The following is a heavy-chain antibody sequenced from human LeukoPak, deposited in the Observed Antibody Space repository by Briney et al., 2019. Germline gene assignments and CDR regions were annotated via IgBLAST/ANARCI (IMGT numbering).Heavy chain of an antibody. Sequence: SETLPLTCAVYGGSFSGYYWSWIRQPPGKGLEWIGEINHSGSTNYNPSLKSRVTISVDTSKNQFSLKLSSVTAADTAVYYCARVGAVAFFDYWGQGTLVTVSS. V-gene: IGHV4-34*01. CDR1: GGSFSGYY. J-gene: IGHJ4*02. CDR2: INHSGST. D-gene: IGHD6-19*01. CDR3: ARVGAVAFFDY.